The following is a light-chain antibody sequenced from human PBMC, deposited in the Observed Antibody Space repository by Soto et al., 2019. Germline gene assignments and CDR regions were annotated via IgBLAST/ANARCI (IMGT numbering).Light chain of an antibody. CDR3: SSYTTTSTYV. Sequence: QSVLTQPASVSGSTGQSVTISCTGTNSDVGGYDYVSWYQQHPDKAPKFMIYEVTNRPSGVSHRFSGSKSGNTASLTISGLQAEDEADYYCSSYTTTSTYVFGTGTKVTVL. V-gene: IGLV2-14*01. CDR2: EVT. CDR1: NSDVGGYDY. J-gene: IGLJ1*01.